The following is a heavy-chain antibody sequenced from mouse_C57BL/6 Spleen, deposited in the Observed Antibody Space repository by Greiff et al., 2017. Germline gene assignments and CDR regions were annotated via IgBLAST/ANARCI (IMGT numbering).Heavy chain of an antibody. CDR2: IDPSDSET. J-gene: IGHJ1*03. CDR1: GYTFTSYW. Sequence: QVQLQQPGAELVRPGSSVKLSCKASGYTFTSYWMHWVKQRPIQGLEWIGNIDPSDSETHYNQKFKDKATLTVDKSSSTAYMQLSSLTSEDSAVYYCARRDYYGSYWYFDVWGTGTTVTVSS. D-gene: IGHD1-1*01. CDR3: ARRDYYGSYWYFDV. V-gene: IGHV1-52*01.